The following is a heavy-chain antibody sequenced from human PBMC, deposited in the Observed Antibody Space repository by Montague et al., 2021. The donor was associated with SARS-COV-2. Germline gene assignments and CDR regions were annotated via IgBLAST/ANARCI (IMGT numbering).Heavy chain of an antibody. CDR3: AKDLETSGWYTFFFDS. CDR1: GFTFDSHA. J-gene: IGHJ4*02. V-gene: IGHV3-23*01. D-gene: IGHD6-19*01. Sequence: SLRLSCAGSGFTFDSHAMSRVRQAPGKGLEWVAGISDGGTSTYYADSVKGRLIISRDNSKSTLYLQIHSLRAEDTAVYYCAKDLETSGWYTFFFDSWGQGTLVTVSS. CDR2: ISDGGTST.